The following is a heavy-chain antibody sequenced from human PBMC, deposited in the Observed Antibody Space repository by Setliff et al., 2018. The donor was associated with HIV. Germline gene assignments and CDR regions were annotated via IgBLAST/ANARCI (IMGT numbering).Heavy chain of an antibody. CDR3: ARGFGSLDP. CDR1: GGSNSGDY. D-gene: IGHD1-26*01. Sequence: SETLSLTCTVSGGSNSGDYWSWIRQPPGKGLEWIGEINHSGSSNYNPSLKSRVTISLDTSKNRFSLNLRSVTAADTAVYYCARGFGSLDPWGRGTLVTVSS. CDR2: INHSGSS. V-gene: IGHV4-34*01. J-gene: IGHJ5*02.